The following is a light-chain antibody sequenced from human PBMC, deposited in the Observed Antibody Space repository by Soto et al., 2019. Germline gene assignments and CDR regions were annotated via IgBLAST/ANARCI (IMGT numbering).Light chain of an antibody. Sequence: SVLTQSQGTLSLSPGERATLSCRASQSVSSNQLAWYQQKPGQAPSLLIYGASSRATGVPDRFSGSGSGTDFTLTISRLEPEDYAVYFCQQYGGSSTFGQGTKVDIK. CDR3: QQYGGSST. V-gene: IGKV3-20*01. CDR1: QSVSSNQ. J-gene: IGKJ1*01. CDR2: GAS.